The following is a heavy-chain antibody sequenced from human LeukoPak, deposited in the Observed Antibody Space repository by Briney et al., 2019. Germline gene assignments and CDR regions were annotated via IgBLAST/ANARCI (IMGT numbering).Heavy chain of an antibody. CDR2: INPNSGGT. CDR3: ANPPTVTTIRFDP. D-gene: IGHD4-17*01. V-gene: IGHV1-2*02. J-gene: IGHJ5*02. Sequence: ASVKVSCKTSGYTFTGYYMHWVRQAPGQGLEWMGWINPNSGGTNYAQKFQGRVTMTRDTSISTAYMELSRLRSDDTAVYYCANPPTVTTIRFDPWGQGTLVTVSS. CDR1: GYTFTGYY.